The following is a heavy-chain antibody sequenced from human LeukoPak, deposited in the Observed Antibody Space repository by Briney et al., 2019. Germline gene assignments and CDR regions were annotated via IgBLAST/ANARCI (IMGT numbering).Heavy chain of an antibody. J-gene: IGHJ6*03. CDR2: IYYSETT. V-gene: IGHV4-39*01. Sequence: PSEALSLTCTVSGGSINTANYYWGWLRQPPGKGLEWIGSIYYSETTYDNPSLKSRVTISIETSKNQFSLRLSSVTASDTAVYYCARQRADYYYYYVDVWGEGTTVAVS. CDR3: ARQRADYYYYYVDV. CDR1: GGSINTANYY.